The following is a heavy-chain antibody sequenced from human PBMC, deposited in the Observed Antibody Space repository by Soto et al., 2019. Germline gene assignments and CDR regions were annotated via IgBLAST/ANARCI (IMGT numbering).Heavy chain of an antibody. CDR2: INAGNGNT. Sequence: QVQLVQSGAEVKKPGASVKVSCKASGYTFTSYAMHWVRQAPGQRLEWMGWINAGNGNTKYSQKFQGRVIITRDTSASTAYMELSSLRSEDTAVYYCAREGNSGKYSGYDPNWFDPWGQGTLVTVSS. CDR1: GYTFTSYA. CDR3: AREGNSGKYSGYDPNWFDP. D-gene: IGHD5-12*01. V-gene: IGHV1-3*01. J-gene: IGHJ5*02.